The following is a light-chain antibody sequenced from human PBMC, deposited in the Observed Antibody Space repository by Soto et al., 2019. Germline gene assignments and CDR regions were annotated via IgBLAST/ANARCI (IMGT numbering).Light chain of an antibody. CDR1: SSDVGGYNY. Sequence: QPVLTQPASVSGSPGQSITISCTGTSSDVGGYNYVSWYQQHPGKAPKLMIYDVSNRPSGVSNRFSGSKSGNTASLTISGLQAEDEADYYCSSYRSRSTLLYVFGTGTKVTVL. J-gene: IGLJ1*01. CDR3: SSYRSRSTLLYV. CDR2: DVS. V-gene: IGLV2-14*01.